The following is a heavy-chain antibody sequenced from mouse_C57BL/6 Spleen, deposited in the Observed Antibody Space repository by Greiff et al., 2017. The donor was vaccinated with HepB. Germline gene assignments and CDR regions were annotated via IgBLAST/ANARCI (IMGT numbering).Heavy chain of an antibody. CDR1: GFTFSDYG. D-gene: IGHD1-1*01. CDR3: ARGSYYGSSYGAMDY. V-gene: IGHV5-17*01. Sequence: VQLQQSGGGLVKPGGSLKLSCAASGFTFSDYGMHWVRQAPEKGLEWVAYISSGSSTIYYADTVKGRFTISRDNAKNTLFLQMTSLRSEDTAMYYCARGSYYGSSYGAMDYWGQGTSVTVSS. CDR2: ISSGSSTI. J-gene: IGHJ4*01.